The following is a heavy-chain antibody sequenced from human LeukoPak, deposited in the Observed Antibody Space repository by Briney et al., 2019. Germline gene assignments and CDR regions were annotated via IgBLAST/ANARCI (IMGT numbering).Heavy chain of an antibody. Sequence: GRSLRLSCAASGGTFSTYAMHWVRQAPGKGLEWVAVISYDGSNKYYADSVKGRFTISRDNSKNTLYLQIHGLRADDTAVYYCAGRSWNYFDYWGQGTLVTVSS. V-gene: IGHV3-30-3*01. CDR2: ISYDGSNK. CDR1: GGTFSTYA. D-gene: IGHD3-3*01. J-gene: IGHJ4*02. CDR3: AGRSWNYFDY.